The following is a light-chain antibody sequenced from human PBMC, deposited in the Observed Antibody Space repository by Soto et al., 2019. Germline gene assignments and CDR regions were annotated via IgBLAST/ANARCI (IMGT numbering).Light chain of an antibody. Sequence: QSVLTQPPSASGTPGQRVTISCSGRSSNIGSNTVDWYQHLPGTAPKLLIYTNNQRPSGVPDRFSGSKSGTSASLAISGLQSEDEADYYCAAWDDSLNGLVFGGGTKLTVL. V-gene: IGLV1-44*01. CDR1: SSNIGSNT. J-gene: IGLJ2*01. CDR2: TNN. CDR3: AAWDDSLNGLV.